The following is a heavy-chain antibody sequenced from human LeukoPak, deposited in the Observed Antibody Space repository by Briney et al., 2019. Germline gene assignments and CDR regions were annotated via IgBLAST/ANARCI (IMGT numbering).Heavy chain of an antibody. V-gene: IGHV1-8*01. J-gene: IGHJ4*02. CDR3: ARGDGGDDSSGY. D-gene: IGHD3-22*01. CDR1: GYTFTSYD. Sequence: ASVKVSFKASGYTFTSYDINWVRQATGQGLEWMGWMNRKHGTRGYAQKFEARVTMTTNTSISTAYMELSSLRSEATAVYYCARGDGGDDSSGYWGQGTLVTVSS. CDR2: MNRKHGTR.